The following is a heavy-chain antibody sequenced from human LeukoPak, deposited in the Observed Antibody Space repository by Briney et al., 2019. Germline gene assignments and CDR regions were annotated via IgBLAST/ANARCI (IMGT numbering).Heavy chain of an antibody. D-gene: IGHD6-6*01. CDR3: AKDGIHSSSSGN. J-gene: IGHJ4*02. V-gene: IGHV3-23*01. CDR2: ISGSGGST. CDR1: GFTFSNYA. Sequence: PEGSLRLSCAASGFTFSNYAMSWVRQAPGKGLEWVSGISGSGGSTYYADSVKGRFTISRDNSKNTLFLQINNLRAEDTAVYYCAKDGIHSSSSGNWGQGTLVTVSS.